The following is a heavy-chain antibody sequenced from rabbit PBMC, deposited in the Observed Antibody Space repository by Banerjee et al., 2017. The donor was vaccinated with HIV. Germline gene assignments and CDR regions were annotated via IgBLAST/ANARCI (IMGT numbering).Heavy chain of an antibody. D-gene: IGHD6-1*01. Sequence: QSLEESGGGLVTPGASLTLTCTASGFSFSSSYYMCWVRQAPGKGLEWIACIYAGSSGSTYYASWAKGRFTISKTPSTTVTLQMTSLTAADTATYFCARNSYAYGPYAYNLWGQGTLVTVS. V-gene: IGHV1S40*01. CDR2: IYAGSSGST. CDR1: GFSFSSSYY. J-gene: IGHJ4*01. CDR3: ARNSYAYGPYAYNL.